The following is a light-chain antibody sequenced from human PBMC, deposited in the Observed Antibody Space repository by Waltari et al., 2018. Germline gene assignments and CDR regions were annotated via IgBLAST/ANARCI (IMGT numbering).Light chain of an antibody. J-gene: IGLJ3*02. CDR1: AMPIKY. CDR3: YSTDSSGHDRV. Sequence: SYELTQPPPVSVSPGETARTTCAGDAMPIKYVYWYQQKSGQAPVLVIYEDSKRPTGIPERFSGSSSGTTATLTISGAQVEDEADYYCYSTDSSGHDRVFGGGTKLTVL. CDR2: EDS. V-gene: IGLV3-10*01.